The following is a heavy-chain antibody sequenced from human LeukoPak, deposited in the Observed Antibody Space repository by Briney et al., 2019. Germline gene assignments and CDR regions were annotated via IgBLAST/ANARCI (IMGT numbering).Heavy chain of an antibody. CDR3: ARDMMVRGVIFAYYGMDV. J-gene: IGHJ6*02. CDR1: GYTFTSYG. V-gene: IGHV1-18*01. D-gene: IGHD3-10*01. Sequence: ASVKVSCKASGYTFTSYGISWVRQAPRQGLEWMGWISAYNGNTNYAQKLQGRVTMTTDTSTSTAYMELRSLRSDDTAVYYCARDMMVRGVIFAYYGMDVWGQGTTVTVSS. CDR2: ISAYNGNT.